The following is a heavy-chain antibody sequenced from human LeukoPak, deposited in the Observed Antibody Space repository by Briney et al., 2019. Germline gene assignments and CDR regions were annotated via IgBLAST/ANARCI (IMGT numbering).Heavy chain of an antibody. CDR3: ARGDYYYSGMDV. D-gene: IGHD2-21*01. J-gene: IGHJ6*02. V-gene: IGHV3-13*01. CDR2: IHTAGDT. CDR1: GFTISNYD. Sequence: PGGSLRLSCAASGFTISNYDMHWVRQKPGKGLEWVSTIHTAGDTYYPDSVKGRFAISRENAKNSLSLQTNSLRAGDTAVYYCARGDYYYSGMDVWGQGTTVTVSS.